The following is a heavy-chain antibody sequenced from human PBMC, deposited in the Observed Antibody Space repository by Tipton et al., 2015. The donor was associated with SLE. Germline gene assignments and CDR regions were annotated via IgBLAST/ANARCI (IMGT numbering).Heavy chain of an antibody. Sequence: TLSLTCTVSGGFIRSYYWSWIRQPPGKGLEWIGYIYYSGSTNYNPSLKSRVTISVDPSKNQFSLKLSSVTAADTAVYYCATVNCSLGGWILDSWGRGPLVTVSS. CDR2: IYYSGST. V-gene: IGHV4-59*07. J-gene: IGHJ4*02. CDR3: ATVNCSLGGWILDS. CDR1: GGFIRSYY. D-gene: IGHD2-15*01.